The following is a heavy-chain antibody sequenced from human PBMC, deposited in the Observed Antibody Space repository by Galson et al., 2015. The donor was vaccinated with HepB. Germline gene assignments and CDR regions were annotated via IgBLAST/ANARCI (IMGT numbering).Heavy chain of an antibody. Sequence: SLRLSCAASGFTFSSYAMHWVRQAPGKGLEWVAVISYDGSNKYYADSVKGRFTISRDNSKSTLYLQMNSLRAEDTAVYYCAREGYDSSGYPQGYFDYWGQGTLVTVSS. D-gene: IGHD3-22*01. J-gene: IGHJ4*02. CDR3: AREGYDSSGYPQGYFDY. CDR2: ISYDGSNK. CDR1: GFTFSSYA. V-gene: IGHV3-30*04.